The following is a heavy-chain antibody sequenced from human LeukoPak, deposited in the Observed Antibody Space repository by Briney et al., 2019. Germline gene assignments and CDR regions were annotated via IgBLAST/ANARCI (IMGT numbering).Heavy chain of an antibody. V-gene: IGHV3-23*01. CDR3: AKEGNTIFVPGKDV. J-gene: IGHJ6*02. Sequence: GGSLRLSCAASGFTFSSYAMSCVRQAPGKGLEWVSAISGSGGSTYYADSVKGRFTISGDNSKNTLYLQMNSLRAEDTAVYYCAKEGNTIFVPGKDVWGQGTTVTVSS. CDR1: GFTFSSYA. CDR2: ISGSGGST. D-gene: IGHD3-3*01.